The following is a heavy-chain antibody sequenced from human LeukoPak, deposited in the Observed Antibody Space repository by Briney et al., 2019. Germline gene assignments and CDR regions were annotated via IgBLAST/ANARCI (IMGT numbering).Heavy chain of an antibody. J-gene: IGHJ3*02. CDR1: GFTFSSYA. D-gene: IGHD1-26*01. V-gene: IGHV3-23*01. CDR2: ISGSGGST. CDR3: AKDSGRGWIGGAAFDAFDI. Sequence: GGSLRLSCAASGFTFSSYAMSWVRQAPGKGLEWVSAISGSGGSTYYADSVKGRFTISRDNSKNTLYLQMNSLRAEDTAVYYCAKDSGRGWIGGAAFDAFDIWGQGTMVTVSS.